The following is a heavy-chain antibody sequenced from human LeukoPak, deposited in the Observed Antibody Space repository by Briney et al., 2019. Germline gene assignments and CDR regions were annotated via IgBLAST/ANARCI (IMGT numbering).Heavy chain of an antibody. D-gene: IGHD6-6*01. CDR2: IYYSGST. CDR1: GGSISSHY. V-gene: IGHV4-59*11. CDR3: ARLEYSSSSVDY. J-gene: IGHJ4*02. Sequence: SETLSLTCTVSGGSISSHYWSWIRQPPEKGLEGIGYIYYSGSTSYNPSLKSRVTISVDTSKNQFSLKLSSVTAADPAVYYCARLEYSSSSVDYWGQGTLVTVSS.